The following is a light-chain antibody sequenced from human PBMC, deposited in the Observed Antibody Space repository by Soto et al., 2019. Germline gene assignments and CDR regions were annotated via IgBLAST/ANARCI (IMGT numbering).Light chain of an antibody. V-gene: IGLV1-44*01. CDR3: AAWDDSLNGFV. CDR2: GNN. Sequence: QSVLTQPPSASGTPGQRVTISCSGSSSNIGSNPVNWYQQLPETAPKLLIYGNNQRPSGVPDRFSGSKSGTSASLAISGLQSDDEADYYCAAWDDSLNGFVFGTGTKVTVL. J-gene: IGLJ1*01. CDR1: SSNIGSNP.